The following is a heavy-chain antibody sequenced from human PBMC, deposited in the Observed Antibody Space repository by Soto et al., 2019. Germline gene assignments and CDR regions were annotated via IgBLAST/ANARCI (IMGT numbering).Heavy chain of an antibody. V-gene: IGHV3-74*01. J-gene: IGHJ6*02. CDR3: AGSMIVVATRYYYYGMDV. D-gene: IGHD3-22*01. CDR2: INSDGSST. CDR1: GFTFSSYW. Sequence: EVQLVESGGGLVQPGGSLRLSCAASGFTFSSYWMHWVRQAPGKGLVWVSRINSDGSSTSYADSVKGRFTISRDNAKNTLCLQMNSLRAEDTAVYYCAGSMIVVATRYYYYGMDVWGQGTTVTVSS.